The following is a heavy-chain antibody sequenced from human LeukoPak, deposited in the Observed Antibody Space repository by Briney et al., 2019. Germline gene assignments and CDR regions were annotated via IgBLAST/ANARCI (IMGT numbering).Heavy chain of an antibody. V-gene: IGHV4-4*07. CDR1: GGSVSDYY. Sequence: SETLSLTCTVSGGSVSDYYWSWVRQPAGKGLEWIGRIYATGTTRYNPSLQSRVTMSVDMSKNQFSLKLTSVTAADTAVYFCARGLSEVYDYNWLDPWGQGILVTVSS. J-gene: IGHJ5*02. CDR3: ARGLSEVYDYNWLDP. CDR2: IYATGTT. D-gene: IGHD5/OR15-5a*01.